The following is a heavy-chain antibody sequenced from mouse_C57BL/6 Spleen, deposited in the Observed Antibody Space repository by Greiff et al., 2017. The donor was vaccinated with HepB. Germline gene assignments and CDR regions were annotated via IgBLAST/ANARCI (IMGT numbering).Heavy chain of an antibody. CDR3: AKNYYGSSPYAMDY. CDR2: IYPGDGDT. CDR1: GYAFSSYW. Sequence: QVQLKESGAELVKPGASVKISCKASGYAFSSYWMNWVKQRPGKGLEWIGQIYPGDGDTNYNGKFKGKATLTADKSSSTAYMQLSSLTSEDSAVYFCAKNYYGSSPYAMDYWGQGTSVTVSS. D-gene: IGHD1-1*01. J-gene: IGHJ4*01. V-gene: IGHV1-80*01.